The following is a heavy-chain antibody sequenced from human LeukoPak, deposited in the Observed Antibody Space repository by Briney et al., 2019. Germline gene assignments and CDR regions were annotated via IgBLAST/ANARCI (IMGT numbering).Heavy chain of an antibody. Sequence: GASVKVSCKASGYTFTSYDISWVRQATGQGLEWMGWMNPNSGNTGYAQKFQGRITMTRNTSISTVYMELSSLKSEDTAVYYCARADYGGDYWGQGTLVTVSS. CDR3: ARADYGGDY. D-gene: IGHD3-16*01. CDR2: MNPNSGNT. CDR1: GYTFTSYD. V-gene: IGHV1-8*01. J-gene: IGHJ4*02.